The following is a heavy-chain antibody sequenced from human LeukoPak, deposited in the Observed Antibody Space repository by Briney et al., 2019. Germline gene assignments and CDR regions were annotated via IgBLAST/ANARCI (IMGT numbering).Heavy chain of an antibody. CDR2: VDHTGST. J-gene: IGHJ6*03. D-gene: IGHD1-1*01. V-gene: IGHV4-59*01. CDR1: GGSISGYY. Sequence: SETLSLTCTVSGGSISGYYWSWLRQPPGKGLEWIGYVDHTGSTNFNPSLNGRVSISRDTTKNLFSLRLRSVTAADTAVYFCARGRVSSSTWYSTYYYYFYMDVWGKGTTVTVSS. CDR3: ARGRVSSSTWYSTYYYYFYMDV.